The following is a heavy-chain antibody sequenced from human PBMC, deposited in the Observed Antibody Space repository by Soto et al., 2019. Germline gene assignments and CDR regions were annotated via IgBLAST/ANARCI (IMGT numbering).Heavy chain of an antibody. Sequence: GGSLRLSCAASGFTFSSYGMHWVRQAPGKGLEWVAVIWYDGSNKYYADSVKGRFTISRDNSKNTLYLQMNSLRAEDTAVYYCARGPGRGGTGAGYYYYGMGVWGQGTRGTV. J-gene: IGHJ6*02. D-gene: IGHD3-10*01. CDR3: ARGPGRGGTGAGYYYYGMGV. V-gene: IGHV3-33*01. CDR1: GFTFSSYG. CDR2: IWYDGSNK.